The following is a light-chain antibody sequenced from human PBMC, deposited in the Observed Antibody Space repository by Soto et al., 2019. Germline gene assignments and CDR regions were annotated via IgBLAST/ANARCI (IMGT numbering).Light chain of an antibody. CDR1: QSVSNN. CDR2: GAA. Sequence: EIVMTHSPATLSVSPWEIATLSCRASQSVSNNLAWYQQKPGQAPRLLIYGAATWATGIPARFSSSGSGTEFTLTIGSLQSEDFAVYYCQQYNSWPPTLGQGTKVDIK. CDR3: QQYNSWPPT. V-gene: IGKV3-15*01. J-gene: IGKJ1*01.